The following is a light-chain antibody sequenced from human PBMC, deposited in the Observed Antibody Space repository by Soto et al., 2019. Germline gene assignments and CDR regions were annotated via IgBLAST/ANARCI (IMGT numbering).Light chain of an antibody. V-gene: IGLV1-40*01. J-gene: IGLJ3*02. Sequence: QSVLTQPPSVSGAPRQRVTISCTGHSSNLGEGYDGHWYQQLPGTAPKVVIYGNRNRPSGVPERFSGSKSRTSASLALPGLQSEDEADYYCQAYDYSLTASVFGGGTQRTVL. CDR2: GNR. CDR1: SSNLGEGYD. CDR3: QAYDYSLTASV.